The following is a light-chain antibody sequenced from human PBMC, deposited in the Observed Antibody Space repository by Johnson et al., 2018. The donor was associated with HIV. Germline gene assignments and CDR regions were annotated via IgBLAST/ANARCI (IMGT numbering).Light chain of an antibody. J-gene: IGLJ1*01. CDR1: SSNIGNNY. CDR3: GTWDSSLSAYV. CDR2: ENN. V-gene: IGLV1-51*02. Sequence: QSVLTQPSSVSAAPGQKVTISCSGSSSNIGNNYVSWYQQVPGTAPKLLIYENNKRPSGIPDRFSGSKSGTSATLGITGLQTGDEADYYCGTWDSSLSAYVFGTGTRVTVL.